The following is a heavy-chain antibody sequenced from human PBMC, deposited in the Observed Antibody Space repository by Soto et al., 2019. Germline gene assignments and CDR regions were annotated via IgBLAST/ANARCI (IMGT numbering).Heavy chain of an antibody. Sequence: SVKVSCKASGGTFSSYAISWVRQAPGQGLEWMGGIIPIFGTANYAQKFQGRVTITADESTSTAYMELSSLRSEDTAVYYCARGPPPRYWGEVPYYFDYWGQGTLVTVS. V-gene: IGHV1-69*13. J-gene: IGHJ4*02. CDR1: GGTFSSYA. CDR2: IIPIFGTA. D-gene: IGHD3-16*01. CDR3: ARGPPPRYWGEVPYYFDY.